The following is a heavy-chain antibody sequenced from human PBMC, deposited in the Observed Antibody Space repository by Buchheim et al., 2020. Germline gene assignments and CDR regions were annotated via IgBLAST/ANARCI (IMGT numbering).Heavy chain of an antibody. Sequence: QVQLQQWGAGLLKPSETLSLTCAVYGGSFSGYYWGWIRQPPGKGLEWIGEINHSGSTNYNPSLKSRVTISVDTSNNQFSLKLSSVTAADTAVYYCARGRSIAARRFFDYWGQGTL. CDR2: INHSGST. CDR1: GGSFSGYY. J-gene: IGHJ4*02. V-gene: IGHV4-34*01. D-gene: IGHD6-6*01. CDR3: ARGRSIAARRFFDY.